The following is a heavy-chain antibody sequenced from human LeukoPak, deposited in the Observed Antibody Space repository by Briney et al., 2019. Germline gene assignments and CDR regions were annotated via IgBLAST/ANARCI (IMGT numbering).Heavy chain of an antibody. CDR2: IGSKARNYAT. CDR1: GFTFGDST. D-gene: IGHD1-1*01. Sequence: PGGSLKLSCAASGFTFGDSTMHWVRQASGKGLEWVGHIGSKARNYATEYAASLKGRFTISRDDSKDTAYLQVNSLKTEDTAVYYCVGDYNSWTGLKYWGQGTLVTVSS. V-gene: IGHV3-73*01. CDR3: VGDYNSWTGLKY. J-gene: IGHJ4*02.